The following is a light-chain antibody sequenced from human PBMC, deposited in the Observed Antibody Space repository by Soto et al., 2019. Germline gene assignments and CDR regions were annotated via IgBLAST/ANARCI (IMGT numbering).Light chain of an antibody. J-gene: IGKJ1*01. CDR1: QSIGSW. CDR3: QHYNSYPWT. V-gene: IGKV1-5*03. Sequence: DIQMTQSPSSLSASVGDRVTITFLASQSIGSWVAWYQQKPGRAPNLLIHKASHLESGVPSRFSGSGSGTEFTLTISSLQPGDFATYYCQHYNSYPWTFGQGTKVDI. CDR2: KAS.